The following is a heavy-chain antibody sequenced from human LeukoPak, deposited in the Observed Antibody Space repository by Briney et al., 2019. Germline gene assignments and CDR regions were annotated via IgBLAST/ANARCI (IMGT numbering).Heavy chain of an antibody. CDR2: IGTAGDT. D-gene: IGHD3-22*01. J-gene: IGHJ4*02. CDR1: GFTFSSYD. Sequence: GGSLRLSCAASGFTFSSYDMHWVRQATGKGLEWVSAIGTAGDTYYPGSVKGRFTISRENAKNSLYLQMNSLRAGDTAVYYCAKAGETIVVVITGFDYWGQGTLVTVSS. V-gene: IGHV3-13*01. CDR3: AKAGETIVVVITGFDY.